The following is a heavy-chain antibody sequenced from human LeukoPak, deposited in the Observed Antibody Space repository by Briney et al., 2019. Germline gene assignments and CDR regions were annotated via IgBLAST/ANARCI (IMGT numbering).Heavy chain of an antibody. CDR3: AKSYSSGWSCIDY. D-gene: IGHD6-19*01. Sequence: GGSLRLSCAASGFTFSSYAMSWVRQAPGKGLEWVSAISGSGGSTYYADSVKGRFTISRDNSKNTLYLQMNSLRTEDTAVYYCAKSYSSGWSCIDYWGQGTLVTVSS. CDR1: GFTFSSYA. CDR2: ISGSGGST. V-gene: IGHV3-23*01. J-gene: IGHJ4*02.